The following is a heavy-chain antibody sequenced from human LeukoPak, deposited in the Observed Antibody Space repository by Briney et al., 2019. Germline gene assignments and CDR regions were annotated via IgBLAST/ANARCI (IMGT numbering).Heavy chain of an antibody. CDR3: ASLGLNWFDP. Sequence: SETLSLTCTVSGGSISSSSYYWGWIRQPPGKGLEWIGSIYYSGSTYYNPSLKSRVTISVDTSKNQFSLKLSSVTAADTAVYYCASLGLNWFDPWGQGTLVTVSS. D-gene: IGHD3/OR15-3a*01. J-gene: IGHJ5*02. CDR1: GGSISSSSYY. V-gene: IGHV4-39*01. CDR2: IYYSGST.